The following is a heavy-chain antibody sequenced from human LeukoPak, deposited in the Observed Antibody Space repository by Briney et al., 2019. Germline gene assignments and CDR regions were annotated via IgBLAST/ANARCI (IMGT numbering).Heavy chain of an antibody. CDR1: GYTLTDHH. CDR2: IKSNSGGI. Sequence: ASVKVSCKASGYTLTDHHIHWVRQAPGQGLEWMGWIKSNSGGIIYAQEFQGRVTMTRDASSNTAYMELVSLMSDDTAIYYCARDRDIVARGGMDVWGQGTTVTVSS. J-gene: IGHJ6*02. CDR3: ARDRDIVARGGMDV. D-gene: IGHD5-12*01. V-gene: IGHV1-2*02.